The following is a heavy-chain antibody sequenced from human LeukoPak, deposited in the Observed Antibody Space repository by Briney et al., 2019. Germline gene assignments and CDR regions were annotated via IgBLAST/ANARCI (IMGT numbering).Heavy chain of an antibody. CDR2: VYYTGST. Sequence: SETLSLTCSVSGGSVSNYYWSWIRQPPGKGLEWIGYVYYTGSTNYNPSLKSRVTLFEDKSKNQFSLRLYSVTVADTAVYYCARHFAYSSSSYFDYWGQGSLVTVSS. CDR3: ARHFAYSSSSYFDY. V-gene: IGHV4-59*08. CDR1: GGSVSNYY. D-gene: IGHD6-6*01. J-gene: IGHJ4*02.